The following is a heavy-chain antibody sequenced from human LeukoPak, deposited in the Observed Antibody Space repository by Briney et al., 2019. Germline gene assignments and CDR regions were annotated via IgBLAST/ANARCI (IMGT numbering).Heavy chain of an antibody. CDR2: TSGGGGDT. CDR3: AKDTRYGSETFGAFDI. J-gene: IGHJ3*02. Sequence: QAGGSLRLSCAASGFTFSNYAMSWVRQAPGKGLEWVSGTSGGGGDTSYADSVKGRFTISRDNSKNTLYLHMNSLRAEDTAVYYCAKDTRYGSETFGAFDIWGQGTMITVSS. D-gene: IGHD3-10*01. V-gene: IGHV3-23*01. CDR1: GFTFSNYA.